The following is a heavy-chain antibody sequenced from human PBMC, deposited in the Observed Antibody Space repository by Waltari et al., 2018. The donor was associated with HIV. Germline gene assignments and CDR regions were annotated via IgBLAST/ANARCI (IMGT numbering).Heavy chain of an antibody. V-gene: IGHV4-38-2*01. CDR3: GSGSRRGHSHGIDY. J-gene: IGHJ4*02. CDR2: ASRSGST. D-gene: IGHD5-18*01. Sequence: QVQLHESGPGMVKPSETLSLTCAVSGYSISSDYYWGWIRQPPGKGLAWVGSASRSGSTYSSPYLKSRVTISVDTSKNQFSLKLNSVAAADTAVYYCGSGSRRGHSHGIDYWGQGTLVTVSS. CDR1: GYSISSDYY.